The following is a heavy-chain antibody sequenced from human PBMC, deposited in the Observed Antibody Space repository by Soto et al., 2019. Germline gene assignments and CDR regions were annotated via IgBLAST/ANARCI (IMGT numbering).Heavy chain of an antibody. CDR2: ISYDGSNS. V-gene: IGHV3-30*04. CDR3: AGGNNYYALGV. Sequence: QLQLLESGGGVVQPGRSLRLSCAASASTFSNYIMHWVRQAPGKGLEWVAFISYDGSNSNYADFVEGRFTISRDKPKNMLYLQLSTLTPDDTSVSYCAGGNNYYALGVLCQATTVTVSS. CDR1: ASTFSNYI. J-gene: IGHJ6*02.